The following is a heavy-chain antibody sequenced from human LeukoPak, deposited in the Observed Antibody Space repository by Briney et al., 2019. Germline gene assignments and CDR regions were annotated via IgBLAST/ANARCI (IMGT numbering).Heavy chain of an antibody. J-gene: IGHJ1*01. D-gene: IGHD6-19*01. Sequence: GRSLRLSCAASGFTFDNYAMNWVRQVPGKGLEWISLISWNSGTIGYADSVKGRFTISRDNANNFLYLQMNSLRAEDTALYYCARAYKDRSLAGKKEFFQHWGQGTLVTVSS. CDR1: GFTFDNYA. CDR2: ISWNSGTI. CDR3: ARAYKDRSLAGKKEFFQH. V-gene: IGHV3-9*01.